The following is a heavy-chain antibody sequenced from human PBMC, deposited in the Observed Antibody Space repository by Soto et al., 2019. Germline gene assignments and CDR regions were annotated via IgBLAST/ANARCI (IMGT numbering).Heavy chain of an antibody. D-gene: IGHD6-13*01. Sequence: SGPTLVNPTETLTLTCTVSGFSLSNARMGVSWIRQPPGKALEWLGYIYSTGSTNYNPSLKSRVTISVATSKTQFSLKLSSVTAADTAVYYGASLDGYYHYMDVWGKGTTVPVS. CDR3: ASLDGYYHYMDV. CDR2: IYSTGST. CDR1: GFSLSNARMG. V-gene: IGHV4-61*01. J-gene: IGHJ6*03.